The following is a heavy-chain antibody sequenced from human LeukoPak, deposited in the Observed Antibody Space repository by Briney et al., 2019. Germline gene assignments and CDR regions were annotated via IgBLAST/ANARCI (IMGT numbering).Heavy chain of an antibody. CDR3: AKVIGYSYGPADY. J-gene: IGHJ4*02. V-gene: IGHV3-23*01. CDR2: ISGSGGST. CDR1: GFTFSSYA. Sequence: GGPLRLSCAASGFTFSSYAMSWVRQAPGKGLEWVSAISGSGGSTYYADSVKGRFTISRDNSKNTLYLQMNSLRAEDTAVYYCAKVIGYSYGPADYWGQGTLVTVSS. D-gene: IGHD5-18*01.